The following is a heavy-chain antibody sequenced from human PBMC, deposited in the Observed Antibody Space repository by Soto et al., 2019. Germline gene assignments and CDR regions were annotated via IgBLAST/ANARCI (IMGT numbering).Heavy chain of an antibody. V-gene: IGHV4-34*01. CDR2: INHSGST. Sequence: PSETLSLTCAVYGGSFSGYYWSWIRQPPGKGLEWIGEINHSGSTNYNPYLKSRVTISVDTSKNQFSLKLSSVTAADTAVYYCSLIDDYGDPTWGQGTLVTVSS. CDR1: GGSFSGYY. CDR3: SLIDDYGDPT. D-gene: IGHD4-17*01. J-gene: IGHJ4*02.